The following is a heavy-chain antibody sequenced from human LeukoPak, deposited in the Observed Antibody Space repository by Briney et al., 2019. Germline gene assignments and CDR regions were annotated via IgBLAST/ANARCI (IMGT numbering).Heavy chain of an antibody. V-gene: IGHV1-2*02. CDR1: GYIVTGHY. D-gene: IGHD5-18*01. CDR3: AKDAYSGFSSSYNMDS. J-gene: IGHJ4*02. CDR2: LNPNSGGT. Sequence: GASVKVSCKASGYIVTGHYLHWVRQAPGQGLEWMGWLNPNSGGTNYAQKFQGRVTMTRDTSINTAYMELNSLTSDDTAMYYCAKDAYSGFSSSYNMDSRGQGTLVTVYS.